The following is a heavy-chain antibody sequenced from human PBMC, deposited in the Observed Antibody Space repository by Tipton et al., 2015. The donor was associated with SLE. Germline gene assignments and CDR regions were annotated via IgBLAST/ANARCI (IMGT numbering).Heavy chain of an antibody. CDR2: IYDSGST. CDR3: ARRMVFGVDYFDY. CDR1: GGSISSYY. V-gene: IGHV4-59*08. Sequence: TLSLTCTVSGGSISSYYWSWIRQPPGKGLEWIGYIYDSGSTNYNPSLKSRVTISVDTSKNQFSLKLSSVTAADTAVYYCARRMVFGVDYFDYWGQGTLVTVCS. J-gene: IGHJ4*02. D-gene: IGHD3-10*02.